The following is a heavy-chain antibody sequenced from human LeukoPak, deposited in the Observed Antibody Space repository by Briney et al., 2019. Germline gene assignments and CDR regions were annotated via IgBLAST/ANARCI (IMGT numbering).Heavy chain of an antibody. CDR3: ARHGTSGTNLNWFDP. Sequence: SETLSLTCTVSGGSISSFYWSWIRQPPRKGLEWIGYIYYSGSTNYNPSLKSRVTISVDTSKNQFSLKLSSVTAADTAVYYCARHGTSGTNLNWFDPWGQGTLVTVSS. D-gene: IGHD1-1*01. CDR1: GGSISSFY. V-gene: IGHV4-59*01. J-gene: IGHJ5*02. CDR2: IYYSGST.